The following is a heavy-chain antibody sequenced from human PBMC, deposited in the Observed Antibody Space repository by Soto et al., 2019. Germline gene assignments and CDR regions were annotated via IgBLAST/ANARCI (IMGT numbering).Heavy chain of an antibody. D-gene: IGHD3-3*01. V-gene: IGHV3-23*01. CDR1: GFTFSSYA. Sequence: GGSLRLSCAASGFTFSSYAMSWVRQAPGKGLGWVSAISGSGGSTYYADSVKGRFTISRDNSKNTLYLQMNSLRAEDTAVYYCAKGRVGYDFWSGHQGYFDYWGQGTLVTVSS. CDR3: AKGRVGYDFWSGHQGYFDY. J-gene: IGHJ4*02. CDR2: ISGSGGST.